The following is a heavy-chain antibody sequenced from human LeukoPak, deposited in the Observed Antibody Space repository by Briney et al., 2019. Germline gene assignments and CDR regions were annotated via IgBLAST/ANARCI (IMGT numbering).Heavy chain of an antibody. Sequence: ASVKVSCKASGYTFTSYAMHWVRQAPGQRLEWMGWINAGNGNTKYLQKFQGRVTITRDTSASTAYMELSSLRSEDTAVYYCATKDIVLHLWGQGTLVTVSS. CDR2: INAGNGNT. V-gene: IGHV1-3*01. CDR3: ATKDIVLHL. D-gene: IGHD2-8*01. CDR1: GYTFTSYA. J-gene: IGHJ5*02.